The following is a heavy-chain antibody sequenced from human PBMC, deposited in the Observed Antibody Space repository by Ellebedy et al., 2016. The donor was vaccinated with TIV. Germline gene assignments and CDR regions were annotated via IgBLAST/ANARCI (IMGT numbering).Heavy chain of an antibody. CDR1: GGSFSGYY. CDR2: VNHSGST. Sequence: SETLSLTXAVYGGSFSGYYWSWIRQSPGKGLEWIGEVNHSGSTNYNPSLKSRVTISVDTSKNQFSLNLNSVTAADTAVYYCAGHHCSRTSCSFDHWGQGTLVTVSS. CDR3: AGHHCSRTSCSFDH. D-gene: IGHD2-2*01. V-gene: IGHV4-34*01. J-gene: IGHJ4*02.